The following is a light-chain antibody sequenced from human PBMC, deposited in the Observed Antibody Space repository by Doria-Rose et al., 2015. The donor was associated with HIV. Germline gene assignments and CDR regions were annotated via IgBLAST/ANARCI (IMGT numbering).Light chain of an antibody. V-gene: IGKV3-11*01. Sequence: TRSPTTLSLSPGERATLSCRASQSVSSYLVWYQQKPGQAPRLLIYDASNRATGIPARFSGSGSGTDFTLTISSLEPEEFAVYYCQQRNNWPTFGGGTKVEI. CDR3: QQRNNWPT. J-gene: IGKJ4*01. CDR2: DAS. CDR1: QSVSSY.